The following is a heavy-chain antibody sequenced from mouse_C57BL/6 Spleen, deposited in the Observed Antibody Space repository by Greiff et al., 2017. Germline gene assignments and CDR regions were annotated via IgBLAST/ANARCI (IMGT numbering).Heavy chain of an antibody. CDR1: GYTFTSYW. Sequence: QVQLQQPGAELVKPGASVKLSCKASGYTFTSYWMHWVKQRPGRGLEWIGRFDPDSGGTKYNEKFKSKATLTVDKPSSTAYMQLSSLTSEDSAVXYCARSDYVNDLYAMDYWGQGTSVTVSS. CDR3: ARSDYVNDLYAMDY. V-gene: IGHV1-72*01. J-gene: IGHJ4*01. D-gene: IGHD2-2*01. CDR2: FDPDSGGT.